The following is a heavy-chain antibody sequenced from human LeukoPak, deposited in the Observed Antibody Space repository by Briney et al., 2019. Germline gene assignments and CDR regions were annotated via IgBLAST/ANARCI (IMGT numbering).Heavy chain of an antibody. V-gene: IGHV3-21*01. CDR1: GFTFSSYS. CDR2: ISSSSSYI. J-gene: IGHJ5*02. CDR3: AGRSAIAARRIFDP. Sequence: PGGPLRLSCAASGFTFSSYSMNWVRQAPGKGLEWVSSISSSSSYIYYADSVKGRFTISRDNAKNSLYLQMNSLRAEDTAVYYCAGRSAIAARRIFDPWGQGTLVTVSS. D-gene: IGHD6-6*01.